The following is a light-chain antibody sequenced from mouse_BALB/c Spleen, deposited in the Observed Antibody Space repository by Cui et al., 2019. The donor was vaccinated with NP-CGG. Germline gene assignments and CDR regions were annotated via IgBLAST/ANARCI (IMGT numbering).Light chain of an antibody. J-gene: IGLJ1*01. CDR1: TGAVTISNY. CDR2: GTN. Sequence: QAVVTQESALTTSPGETVKLTCRSSTGAVTISNYAKWVQEKPDHLFTGLIGGTNNRAPGVPARFSGSLIGDKAALTITGAQTEDEAIYFCALWYSNHWVFGGGTKLTVL. CDR3: ALWYSNHWV. V-gene: IGLV1*01.